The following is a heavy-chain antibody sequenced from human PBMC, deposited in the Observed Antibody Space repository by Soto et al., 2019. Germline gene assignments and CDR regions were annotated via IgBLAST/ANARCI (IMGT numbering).Heavy chain of an antibody. J-gene: IGHJ4*02. CDR2: IYRTGST. CDR1: GGSFTSNNW. V-gene: IGHV4-4*02. D-gene: IGHD1-7*01. Sequence: NPSETLSLTCAVPGGSFTSNNWWTSVRQPPGQGLEWIGEIYRTGSTNYNPSLKSRVTISLDKSENQFSLKVTSLTAADTAVYYCASRDPGTSVDYWGQGTLVTVSS. CDR3: ASRDPGTSVDY.